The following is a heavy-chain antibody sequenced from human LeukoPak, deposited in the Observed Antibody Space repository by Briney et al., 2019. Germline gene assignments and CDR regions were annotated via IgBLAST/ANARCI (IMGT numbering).Heavy chain of an antibody. Sequence: GGSLRLSCAASGFTFSSYAMHWVRQAPGKGLEWVAVISCDGSNKYYADSVKGRFTISRDNSKNTLYLQMNSLRAEDTAVYYCAKDSLTYYYDSSGYWDNDYWGQGTLVTVSS. CDR2: ISCDGSNK. V-gene: IGHV3-30*04. CDR1: GFTFSSYA. D-gene: IGHD3-22*01. J-gene: IGHJ4*02. CDR3: AKDSLTYYYDSSGYWDNDY.